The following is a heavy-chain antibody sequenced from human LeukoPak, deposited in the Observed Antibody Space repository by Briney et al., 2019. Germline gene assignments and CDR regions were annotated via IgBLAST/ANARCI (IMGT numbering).Heavy chain of an antibody. V-gene: IGHV3-48*03. CDR2: ISSSGSTI. CDR3: AELGITMIGGV. CDR1: GFTFSSYG. J-gene: IGHJ6*04. Sequence: TGGTLRLSCAASGFTFSSYGMTWVRQAPGKGLEWVSYISSSGSTIYYADFVKGRFTISRDNAKNSLYLQMNSLRAEDTAVYYCAELGITMIGGVWGKGTTVTISS. D-gene: IGHD3-10*02.